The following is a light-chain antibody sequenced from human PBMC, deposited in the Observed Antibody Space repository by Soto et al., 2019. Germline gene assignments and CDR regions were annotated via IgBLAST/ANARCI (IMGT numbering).Light chain of an antibody. CDR1: QTISSW. CDR2: KAS. Sequence: DIQMTQFPSTLSASIGDRVTITCRASQTISSWLAWYQQKPGKAPKLLIYKASSLETGVPSRLSGSGSGTEFTLTISSLQPDDFATYYCQQYNSYSPYSFGKGTRLEIK. V-gene: IGKV1-5*03. J-gene: IGKJ2*01. CDR3: QQYNSYSPYS.